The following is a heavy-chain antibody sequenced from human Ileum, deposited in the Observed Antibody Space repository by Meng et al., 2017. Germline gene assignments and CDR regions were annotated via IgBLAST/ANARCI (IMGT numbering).Heavy chain of an antibody. J-gene: IGHJ4*02. CDR1: GGSFSSDNYY. V-gene: IGHV4-30-4*01. CDR2: TYYNGSP. CDR3: DRERRHYYGSGSFDY. D-gene: IGHD3-10*01. Sequence: QVQLQESGPGLVKPSQTLSLTCRVSGGSFSSDNYYWTWIRQTPGKGLEWIGITYYNGSPFYKPSLRSRVTISVDTAKDQFALKLTSVTAADTDVYYGDRERRHYYGSGSFDYWGQGILVTVSS.